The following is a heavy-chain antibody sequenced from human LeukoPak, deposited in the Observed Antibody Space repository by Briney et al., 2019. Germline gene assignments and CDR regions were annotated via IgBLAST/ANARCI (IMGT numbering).Heavy chain of an antibody. Sequence: ASVKVSCKASGGTFSSYAISWVRQAPGQGLEWMGGVIPIFGTANYAQKFQGRVTITADESTSTAYMELSSLRSEDTAVYYCARGGLQLRYFDWFDYWGQGTLATVSS. CDR2: VIPIFGTA. J-gene: IGHJ4*02. D-gene: IGHD3-9*01. CDR3: ARGGLQLRYFDWFDY. V-gene: IGHV1-69*01. CDR1: GGTFSSYA.